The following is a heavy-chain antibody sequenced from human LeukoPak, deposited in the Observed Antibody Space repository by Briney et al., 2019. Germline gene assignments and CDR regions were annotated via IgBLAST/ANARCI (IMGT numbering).Heavy chain of an antibody. V-gene: IGHV3-7*01. CDR3: ARDAGITIFGVAGKGAFDI. Sequence: GGSLRLSCTASGFTFGDYAMSWVRQAPGKGLEWVANIKQDGSEKYYVDSVKGRFTISRDNAKNSLYLQMNSLRAEDTAVYYCARDAGITIFGVAGKGAFDIWGQGTMVTVSS. J-gene: IGHJ3*02. CDR2: IKQDGSEK. CDR1: GFTFGDYA. D-gene: IGHD3-3*01.